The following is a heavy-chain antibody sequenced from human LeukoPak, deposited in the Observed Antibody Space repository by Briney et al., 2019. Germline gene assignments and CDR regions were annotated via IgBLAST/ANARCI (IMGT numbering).Heavy chain of an antibody. V-gene: IGHV3-23*01. Sequence: GGSLRLSCAASGFTFSSYAMSWGRQAPGKGLEWVSAISGSGGSTYYADSVKGRFTISRDNSKNTLYLQMNSLRAEDTAVSYCAKDLAILTGYDWFDPWGQGTLVTVSS. D-gene: IGHD3-9*01. J-gene: IGHJ5*02. CDR1: GFTFSSYA. CDR2: ISGSGGST. CDR3: AKDLAILTGYDWFDP.